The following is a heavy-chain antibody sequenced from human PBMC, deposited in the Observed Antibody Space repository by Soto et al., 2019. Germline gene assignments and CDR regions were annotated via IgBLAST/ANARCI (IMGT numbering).Heavy chain of an antibody. V-gene: IGHV3-53*01. Sequence: PGGSLRLSCAASGLTVSHSYMSWVRQAPGKGLEWVSAIYSGGTTYYADSVRGRFTISRDDSKNTVYLQINSLRAEDTAVYYCANSPSVPEYFAHWGQGTLVTVSS. J-gene: IGHJ4*02. CDR1: GLTVSHSY. CDR3: ANSPSVPEYFAH. CDR2: IYSGGTT. D-gene: IGHD1-26*01.